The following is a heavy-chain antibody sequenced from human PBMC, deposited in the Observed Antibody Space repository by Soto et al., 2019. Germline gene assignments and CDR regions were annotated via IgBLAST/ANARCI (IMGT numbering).Heavy chain of an antibody. CDR3: ARDMVGGSSSWYEGVFAFDI. Sequence: QVQLQESGPGLVKPSETLSLTCTVSGGSISSYYWSWIRQPPGKGLEWIGYIYYSGSTNYNPSLKSRVTISVYTSKNQFSLKLSSVTAADTAVYYCARDMVGGSSSWYEGVFAFDIWGQGTMVTVSS. D-gene: IGHD6-13*01. CDR1: GGSISSYY. V-gene: IGHV4-59*01. CDR2: IYYSGST. J-gene: IGHJ3*02.